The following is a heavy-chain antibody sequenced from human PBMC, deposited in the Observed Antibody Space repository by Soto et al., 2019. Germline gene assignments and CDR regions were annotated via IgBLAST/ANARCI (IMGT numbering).Heavy chain of an antibody. CDR1: GGSISSYF. CDR2: IYYSGST. CDR3: AREGLTRPMVLYYYYGMDV. Sequence: QVQLQESGPGLVKPSETLSLTCTVSGGSISSYFWSCIWQPTGKGLAWIWYIYYSGSTNYNPSLKSRLTMSVDAYPNQSSRTRSSATAAYMDVYYWAREGLTRPMVLYYYYGMDVSGQGTTVTVSS. J-gene: IGHJ6*02. V-gene: IGHV4-59*12. D-gene: IGHD3-10*01.